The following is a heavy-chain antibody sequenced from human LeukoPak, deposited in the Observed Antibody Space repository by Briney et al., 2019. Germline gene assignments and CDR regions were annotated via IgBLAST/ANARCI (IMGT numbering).Heavy chain of an antibody. J-gene: IGHJ4*02. CDR3: ARERGIVGATYFDY. V-gene: IGHV3-21*01. CDR2: ITSSSSYI. D-gene: IGHD1-26*01. Sequence: GGSLRLSCAASGFTFSSYGMNWVRQAPGKGLEWVSSITSSSSYIYYADSVKGRFTISRDNAKNSLYLQMNSLRAEDTAVYYCARERGIVGATYFDYWGQGTLVTVSS. CDR1: GFTFSSYG.